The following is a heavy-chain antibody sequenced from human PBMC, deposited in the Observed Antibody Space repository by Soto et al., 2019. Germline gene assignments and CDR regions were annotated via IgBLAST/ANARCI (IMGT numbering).Heavy chain of an antibody. D-gene: IGHD2-15*01. J-gene: IGHJ4*02. V-gene: IGHV3-73*01. CDR2: IRNKANSYAT. Sequence: GGSLRLSCAASGFTFSGSSVHWVRQASGKGLEWVGRIRNKANSYATAYAASVRGRFTISRDDSKNTAFLQMNSLNTEDTAVYYCIRHSPEDMIRTWGQGTLVTGSS. CDR1: GFTFSGSS. CDR3: IRHSPEDMIRT.